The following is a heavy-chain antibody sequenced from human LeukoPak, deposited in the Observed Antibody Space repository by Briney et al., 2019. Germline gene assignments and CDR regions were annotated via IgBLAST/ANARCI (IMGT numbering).Heavy chain of an antibody. CDR1: GGPISTYY. CDR2: ISYSGST. V-gene: IGHV4-59*01. Sequence: SSETLSLTCTVSGGPISTYYWTWIRQPPGKGLEWIGYISYSGSTNYNPSLKSRVTISVDTSKNQFPLKLSSVTAADTAVYYCARDVRYSTNYYYMDVWGKGTTVTVSS. J-gene: IGHJ6*03. CDR3: ARDVRYSTNYYYMDV. D-gene: IGHD2/OR15-2a*01.